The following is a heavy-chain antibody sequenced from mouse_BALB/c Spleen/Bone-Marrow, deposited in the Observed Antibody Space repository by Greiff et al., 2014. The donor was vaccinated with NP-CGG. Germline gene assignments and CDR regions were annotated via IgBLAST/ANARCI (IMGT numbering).Heavy chain of an antibody. J-gene: IGHJ2*01. CDR1: GYTFTSYY. CDR2: IDPSNGGT. V-gene: IGHV1S81*02. CDR3: TRYGNYYFDY. Sequence: QVQLQQSGAELAKPGASVKLSCKASGYTFTSYYMYWVKQRPGQGLEWIGEIDPSNGGTNFNEKFKSKATLTVDKSSSTAYMQLSSLTSEDSAVYYCTRYGNYYFDYWGQDTTLTVSS. D-gene: IGHD2-1*01.